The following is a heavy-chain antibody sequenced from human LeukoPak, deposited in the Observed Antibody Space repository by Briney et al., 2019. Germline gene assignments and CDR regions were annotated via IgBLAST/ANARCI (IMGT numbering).Heavy chain of an antibody. CDR3: ARESGGGDSSGQSFDY. V-gene: IGHV4-30-4*01. CDR2: IYYSGST. D-gene: IGHD3-22*01. Sequence: LSLTCTVSGGSISSGDYYWSWIRQPPGKGLEWIGYIYYSGSTYYNPSLKSRVTISVDTSKNQFSLKLSSVTAADTAVYYCARESGGGDSSGQSFDYWGQGTLVTVSS. CDR1: GGSISSGDYY. J-gene: IGHJ4*02.